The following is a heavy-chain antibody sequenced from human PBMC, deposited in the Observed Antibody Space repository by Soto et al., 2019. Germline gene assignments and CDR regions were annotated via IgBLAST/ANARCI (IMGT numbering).Heavy chain of an antibody. CDR1: GFRFDDYA. J-gene: IGHJ4*02. CDR3: VKDRVHDYIWGSYRSFDD. V-gene: IGHV3-9*01. D-gene: IGHD3-16*02. CDR2: ITWNSGSI. Sequence: EVQLVESGGALVQPGRSLRLSCAASGFRFDDYAMHWVRQAPGRGLEWVSGITWNSGSIDHADSVKGRFTISRDNAKNSLYLQMKSLRTEDTALYYCVKDRVHDYIWGSYRSFDDWGQGTLVVVSS.